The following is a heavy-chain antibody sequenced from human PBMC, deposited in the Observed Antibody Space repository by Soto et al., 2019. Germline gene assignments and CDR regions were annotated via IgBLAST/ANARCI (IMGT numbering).Heavy chain of an antibody. J-gene: IGHJ4*02. V-gene: IGHV3-23*01. Sequence: PGGSLRLSCAASGFTFSSYAMSWVRQAPGKGLEWVSAISGSGGSTYDADSVKGRFTISRDNSKNTLYLQMNSLRAEDTAVYYCAKVRSRYRSTWCFDYWGQETLVTVSS. CDR3: AKVRSRYRSTWCFDY. CDR1: GFTFSSYA. D-gene: IGHD2-8*01. CDR2: ISGSGGST.